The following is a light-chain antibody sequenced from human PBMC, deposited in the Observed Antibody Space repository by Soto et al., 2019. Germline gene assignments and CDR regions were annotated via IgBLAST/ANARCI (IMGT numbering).Light chain of an antibody. CDR3: QQYHSWPPLT. CDR2: DAS. CDR1: QTISTN. V-gene: IGKV3-15*01. Sequence: EVVMTQSPATLSVSTGERVTLSCRASQTISTNLAWYQQRPGQAPRLLIKDASTRATGVPARFSGSGSGTEFTLTISSLESEDFAVYHCQQYHSWPPLTFGGGTKVEVK. J-gene: IGKJ4*01.